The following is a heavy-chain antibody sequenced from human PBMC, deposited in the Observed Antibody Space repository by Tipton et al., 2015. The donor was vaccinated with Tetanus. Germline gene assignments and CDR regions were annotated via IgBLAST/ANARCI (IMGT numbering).Heavy chain of an antibody. Sequence: LRLSCTVSGGSISSYYWSWIRQPAGKGLEWIGRIYTSGSTNYNPSLKSRVTMSVDASKNQFSLKLSSVTAADTAVYYCARDLGYCSGGSCYVGGPFDYWGQGTLVTVSS. CDR3: ARDLGYCSGGSCYVGGPFDY. V-gene: IGHV4-4*07. CDR2: IYTSGST. J-gene: IGHJ4*02. CDR1: GGSISSYY. D-gene: IGHD2-15*01.